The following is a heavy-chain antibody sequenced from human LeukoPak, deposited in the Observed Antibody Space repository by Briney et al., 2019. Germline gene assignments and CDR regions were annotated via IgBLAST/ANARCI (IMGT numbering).Heavy chain of an antibody. CDR2: ISGSGGST. J-gene: IGHJ6*03. D-gene: IGHD2-8*01. V-gene: IGHV3-23*01. CDR3: AKDRCSNGIGCFYYYMDV. Sequence: QPGGSLRLSCAASGFTFSSYAMSWVRQAPGKGLEWVSAISGSGGSTYYADSVKGRFTISRDSSKNTLYLQMNSLRAEDTAVYYCAKDRCSNGIGCFYYYMDVWGKGTTVTISS. CDR1: GFTFSSYA.